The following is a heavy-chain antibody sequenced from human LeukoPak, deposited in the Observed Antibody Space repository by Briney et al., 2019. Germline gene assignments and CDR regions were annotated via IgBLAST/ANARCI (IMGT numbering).Heavy chain of an antibody. CDR3: ARESRRRYCSSTSCFSYWFDP. V-gene: IGHV4-34*01. J-gene: IGHJ5*02. CDR2: INHSGST. Sequence: KPSETLSLTCAVYGGSFSGYYWSWIRPPPGKGLEWIGEINHSGSTNYNPSLKSRVTISVDTSKNQFSLKLSSVTAADTAVYYCARESRRRYCSSTSCFSYWFDPWGQGTLVTVSS. D-gene: IGHD2-2*01. CDR1: GGSFSGYY.